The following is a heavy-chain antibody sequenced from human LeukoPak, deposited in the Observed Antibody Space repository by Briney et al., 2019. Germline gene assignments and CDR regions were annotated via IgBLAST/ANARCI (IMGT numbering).Heavy chain of an antibody. CDR3: VRVSGFCTNGVCPSFDP. Sequence: GGSLRLSCAASGFTFSSYAMHWVRQAPGKGLEYVSAISSNGGSTYYANSVKGRFTISRDNSKNTLYLQMNSLRTEDTAVYYCVRVSGFCTNGVCPSFDPWGQGTLVTVSS. V-gene: IGHV3-64*01. J-gene: IGHJ5*02. CDR1: GFTFSSYA. CDR2: ISSNGGST. D-gene: IGHD2-8*01.